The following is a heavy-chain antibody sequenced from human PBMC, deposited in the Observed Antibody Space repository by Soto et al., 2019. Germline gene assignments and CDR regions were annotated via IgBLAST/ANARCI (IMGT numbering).Heavy chain of an antibody. V-gene: IGHV3-7*01. D-gene: IGHD5-18*01. Sequence: GGSLRLSCAASGFTFSSYWMSWVRQAPGKGLEWVANIKQDGSEKYYVDSVKGRFTISRDNAKNSLYLQMNSLRAEDTAVYYCARDRGETTWIQLWPYNWFDPWGQGTLVTVSS. CDR2: IKQDGSEK. CDR3: ARDRGETTWIQLWPYNWFDP. CDR1: GFTFSSYW. J-gene: IGHJ5*02.